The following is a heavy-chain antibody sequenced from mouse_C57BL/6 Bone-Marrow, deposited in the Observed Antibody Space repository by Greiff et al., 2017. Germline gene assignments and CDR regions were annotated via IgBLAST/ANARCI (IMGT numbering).Heavy chain of an antibody. Sequence: QVQLKQSGPELVKPGASVKISCKASGYAFSSSWMNWVKQRPGKGLEWIGRIYPGDGDTNYNGKFKGKATLTADKSSSTAYMQLSSLTSEDSAVYFCARPHYYGSSPTPYFDVWGTGTTVTVSS. D-gene: IGHD1-1*01. CDR1: GYAFSSSW. CDR3: ARPHYYGSSPTPYFDV. V-gene: IGHV1-82*01. CDR2: IYPGDGDT. J-gene: IGHJ1*03.